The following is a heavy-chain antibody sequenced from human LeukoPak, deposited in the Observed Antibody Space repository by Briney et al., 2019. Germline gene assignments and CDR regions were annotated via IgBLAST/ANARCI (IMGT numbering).Heavy chain of an antibody. V-gene: IGHV1-69*04. J-gene: IGHJ4*02. D-gene: IGHD2-2*01. Sequence: ASVKVSCKASGGTFSSYTISWVRQAPGQGLEWMGRIIPILGIANYAQKFQGRVTITADKSTSTAYMELSSLRSEDTAVYYCAREYCSSTSCTAGFDYWGQGTLVTVSS. CDR2: IIPILGIA. CDR3: AREYCSSTSCTAGFDY. CDR1: GGTFSSYT.